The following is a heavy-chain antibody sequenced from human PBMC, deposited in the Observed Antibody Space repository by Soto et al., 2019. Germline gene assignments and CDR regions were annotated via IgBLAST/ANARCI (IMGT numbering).Heavy chain of an antibody. D-gene: IGHD1-7*01. Sequence: EVQLLESGGGLLQPGGSLRLSCAASGFTFSTYAMNWVRQAPGKGPEWVSTITDSGGSTYYADSVKGRFTVSRDNSKNTVYLQMNSLRAEDTALYSCAKGGKNAYGTFDSWGQGTLVTVSS. CDR1: GFTFSTYA. J-gene: IGHJ4*02. V-gene: IGHV3-23*01. CDR2: ITDSGGST. CDR3: AKGGKNAYGTFDS.